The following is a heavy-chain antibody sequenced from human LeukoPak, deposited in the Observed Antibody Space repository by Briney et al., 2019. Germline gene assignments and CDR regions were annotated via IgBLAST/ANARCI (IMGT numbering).Heavy chain of an antibody. CDR1: GGTFSSYA. J-gene: IGHJ4*02. Sequence: SVKVSCKASGGTFSSYAISWVRQAPGQGLEWMGGIIPIFGTANYAQKFQGRVTITTDESTSTAYMELSSLRSEDTAVYYCASSQAYSSSWYVPSGYWSQGTLVTVSS. V-gene: IGHV1-69*05. D-gene: IGHD6-13*01. CDR2: IIPIFGTA. CDR3: ASSQAYSSSWYVPSGY.